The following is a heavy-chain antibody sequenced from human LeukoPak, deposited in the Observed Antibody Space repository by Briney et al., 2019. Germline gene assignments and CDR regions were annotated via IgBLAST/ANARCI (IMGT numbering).Heavy chain of an antibody. Sequence: SETLSLTCAVYGGSFSGYYWSWIRQPPGKGLEWIGEINHSGSTNYNPSLKSRVTISVDTSKNQFSLKLSSVTAADTAVYYCARGRLRGLGYYGMDVWGQGTTVTVSS. V-gene: IGHV4-34*01. CDR3: ARGRLRGLGYYGMDV. CDR1: GGSFSGYY. CDR2: INHSGST. J-gene: IGHJ6*02. D-gene: IGHD6-25*01.